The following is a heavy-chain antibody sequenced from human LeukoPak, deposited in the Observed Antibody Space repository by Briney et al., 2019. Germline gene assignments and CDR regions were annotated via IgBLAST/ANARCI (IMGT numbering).Heavy chain of an antibody. J-gene: IGHJ3*02. V-gene: IGHV1-2*02. D-gene: IGHD4-23*01. CDR1: GYTFTGYY. Sequence: ASVKVSCKASGYTFTGYYMHWVRQAPGQGLEWMGWINPNSGGTNYAQKFQGRVTMTRDTSISTAYMDLTRLRSDDTAVYYCARDYGDNWDAFDIWGQGTMVTVSS. CDR3: ARDYGDNWDAFDI. CDR2: INPNSGGT.